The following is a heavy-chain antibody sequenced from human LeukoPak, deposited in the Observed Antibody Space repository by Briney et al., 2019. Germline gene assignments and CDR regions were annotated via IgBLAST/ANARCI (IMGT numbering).Heavy chain of an antibody. J-gene: IGHJ6*02. CDR3: ARLIDYYGMDA. CDR2: IYYSGST. CDR1: GGSISSYY. D-gene: IGHD3-16*01. Sequence: SETLSLTCTVSGGSISSYYWSWIRQPPGKGLEWIGYIYYSGSTNYNPSLKSRVTISVDTSKNQFSLKLSSVTAADTAVYYCARLIDYYGMDAWGQGTTVTVSS. V-gene: IGHV4-59*01.